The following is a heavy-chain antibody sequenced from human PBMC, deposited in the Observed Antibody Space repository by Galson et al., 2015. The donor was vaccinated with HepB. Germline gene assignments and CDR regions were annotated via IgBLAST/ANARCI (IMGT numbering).Heavy chain of an antibody. CDR2: IDPSGGST. D-gene: IGHD1-26*01. V-gene: IGHV1-46*03. J-gene: IGHJ4*02. CDR3: ASGIVGATTLDY. Sequence: SVKVSCKASGYTFTSYYMHWVRQAPGQGLEWMGIIDPSGGSTSYAQKFQGRVTMTRDTSTSTVYMELSSLRSEDTAVYYCASGIVGATTLDYWGQGTLVTVSS. CDR1: GYTFTSYY.